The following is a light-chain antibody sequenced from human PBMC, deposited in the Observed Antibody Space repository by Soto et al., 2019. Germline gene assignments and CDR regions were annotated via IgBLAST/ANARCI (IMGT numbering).Light chain of an antibody. CDR1: QSVSSSY. V-gene: IGKV3-20*01. J-gene: IGKJ3*01. CDR2: GAS. CDR3: QQYGDSPPT. Sequence: DIVLTQSPGTLSLSPGERATLSCRASQSVSSSYLAWYQQKPGQAPRLLIYGASSGATGIPDRFSASGSGTDFTLTISRLEPEDFAVYYCQQYGDSPPTFGPGTKVDIK.